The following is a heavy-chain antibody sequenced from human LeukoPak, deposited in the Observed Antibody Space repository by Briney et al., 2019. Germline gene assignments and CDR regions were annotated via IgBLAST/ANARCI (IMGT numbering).Heavy chain of an antibody. V-gene: IGHV3-7*03. CDR1: GFTFSGRW. D-gene: IGHD1-26*01. J-gene: IGHJ5*02. Sequence: GGSLRLSCAASGFTFSGRWMSWLRQAPGKGLEWVANINQDGTDKYYVDSVKGRFTISRDNAKNSLYLQMNSLRAEDTAVYYCAREIVGTHKSRFDPWGQGILVTVSS. CDR2: INQDGTDK. CDR3: AREIVGTHKSRFDP.